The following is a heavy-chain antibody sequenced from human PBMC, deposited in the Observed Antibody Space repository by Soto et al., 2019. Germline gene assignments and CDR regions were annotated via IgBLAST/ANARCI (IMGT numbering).Heavy chain of an antibody. CDR3: ATSPGFFEWSPFDF. V-gene: IGHV3-15*01. CDR1: GLTFNNAW. D-gene: IGHD3-9*01. J-gene: IGHJ4*02. CDR2: IKSRTDGGTT. Sequence: EVQLVESGGGSVKPGGSLTLSCAASGLTFNNAWMSWVRQAPGKGLEWVGHIKSRTDGGTTDYAAPVKCRFVISRDDSKNTVYLQMNSLKGEDTAFYYCATSPGFFEWSPFDFWGPGTLVTVSS.